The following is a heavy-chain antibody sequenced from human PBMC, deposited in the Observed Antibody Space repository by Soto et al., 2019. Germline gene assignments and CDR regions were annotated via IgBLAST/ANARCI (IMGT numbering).Heavy chain of an antibody. CDR1: GYTFTGYY. CDR2: INPNSGGT. V-gene: IGHV1-2*02. CDR3: ARGSKQQLVYYYYGMDV. D-gene: IGHD6-13*01. Sequence: QVQLVQSGAEVKKPGASVKVSCKASGYTFTGYYMHWVRQAPGQGLEWMGWINPNSGGTNYAQKFQGRVTMTRYTSISTAYMELSRLRSDDTAVYYCARGSKQQLVYYYYGMDVWGQGTTVTVSS. J-gene: IGHJ6*02.